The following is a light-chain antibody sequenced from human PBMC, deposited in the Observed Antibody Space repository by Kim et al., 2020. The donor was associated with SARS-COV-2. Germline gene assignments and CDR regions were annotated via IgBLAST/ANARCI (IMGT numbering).Light chain of an antibody. CDR1: SSDVGGYNY. J-gene: IGLJ1*01. Sequence: VTITCTGTSSDVGGYNYVSWYQQHPGKAPKLMIYEVTERPSGVPNRFSGSKSGNTASLTVSGLQAEDEADYYCSSYAGTNNPYVFGTGTKVTVL. CDR3: SSYAGTNNPYV. CDR2: EVT. V-gene: IGLV2-8*01.